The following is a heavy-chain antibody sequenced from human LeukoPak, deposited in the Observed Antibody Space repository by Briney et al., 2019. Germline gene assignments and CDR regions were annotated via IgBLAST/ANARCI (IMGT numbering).Heavy chain of an antibody. J-gene: IGHJ4*02. CDR2: IYTSGSI. CDR1: GGSISSYY. Sequence: SETLSLTCTVSGGSISSYYWSWIRQPAGKGLEWIGRIYTSGSINYNPSLKSRVTMSVDTSKNQISLKVNSVTAADTAVYYCARESYSSSYLFDFWGQGTLVTVSS. V-gene: IGHV4-4*07. D-gene: IGHD6-6*01. CDR3: ARESYSSSYLFDF.